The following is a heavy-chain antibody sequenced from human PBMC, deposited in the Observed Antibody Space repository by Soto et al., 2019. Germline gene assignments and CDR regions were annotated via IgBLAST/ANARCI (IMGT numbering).Heavy chain of an antibody. D-gene: IGHD3-10*01. V-gene: IGHV3-74*01. CDR3: AKFDLALWFGDGHYYGMDV. Sequence: PGGSLRLSCAASGFTFTSHWMHWFRQAPGKGLVWVSRIDSDESNTNYADSVKGRFTISRDNSKNTLYLQMNSLRAEDTAVYYCAKFDLALWFGDGHYYGMDVWGQGTTVTVSS. CDR1: GFTFTSHW. CDR2: IDSDESNT. J-gene: IGHJ6*02.